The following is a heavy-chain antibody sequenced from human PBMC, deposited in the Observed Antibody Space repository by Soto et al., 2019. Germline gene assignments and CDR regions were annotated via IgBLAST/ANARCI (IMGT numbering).Heavy chain of an antibody. CDR1: GGTFSNYA. CDR3: ARGYDSSGYYAPEYYFDY. V-gene: IGHV1-69*01. D-gene: IGHD3-22*01. Sequence: QVQLVQSGAEVKKPGSSVKVSCKASGGTFSNYAISWVRQAPGQGLEWMGGIIPIFGTANYAQKFQGRVTITADESTSTAYMELSSLRSEDTAVYYCARGYDSSGYYAPEYYFDYWGQGTLVTVSS. CDR2: IIPIFGTA. J-gene: IGHJ4*02.